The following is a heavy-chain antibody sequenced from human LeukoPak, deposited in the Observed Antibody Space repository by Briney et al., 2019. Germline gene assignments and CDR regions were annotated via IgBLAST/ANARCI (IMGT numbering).Heavy chain of an antibody. Sequence: PGGSLRLSCAASGFTFSSYAMHWVRQAPGKGLEWVAVISYDGSNKYYADSVKGRFTISRDNSKNTLYLQMNSLRAEDTAVYYCARDRSNYAYYYYYMDVWAKGPRSPSP. J-gene: IGHJ6*03. V-gene: IGHV3-30-3*01. CDR2: ISYDGSNK. CDR1: GFTFSSYA. CDR3: ARDRSNYAYYYYYMDV. D-gene: IGHD4-11*01.